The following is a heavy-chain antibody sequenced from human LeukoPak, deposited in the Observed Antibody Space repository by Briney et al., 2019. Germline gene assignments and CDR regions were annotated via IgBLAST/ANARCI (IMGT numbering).Heavy chain of an antibody. CDR3: ARAVGGLLDC. CDR1: GFTLSNYW. V-gene: IGHV3-74*01. J-gene: IGHJ4*02. D-gene: IGHD2-15*01. Sequence: GGSQRLSCAVSGFTLSNYWIHWVRQAPGKGLVWVSLVSSDGATTTYADSVKGRFTISRDNVKSTVYLQMSSLRAEDTAVYYCARAVGGLLDCWGQGTLVTVSS. CDR2: VSSDGATT.